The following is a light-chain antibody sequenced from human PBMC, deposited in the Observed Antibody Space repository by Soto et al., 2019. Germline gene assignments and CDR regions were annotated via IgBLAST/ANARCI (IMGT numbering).Light chain of an antibody. V-gene: IGKV3-11*01. Sequence: EIVLTQSPGTLSLSPGERATLSCRASQSVSSSLAWYQQKPGQAPRLLIYDASNRATGIPARFSGSGSGTDFTLTISSLEPEDFAVYYCQQRSNWPPEVTFGPGTKVDIK. CDR3: QQRSNWPPEVT. CDR2: DAS. CDR1: QSVSSS. J-gene: IGKJ3*01.